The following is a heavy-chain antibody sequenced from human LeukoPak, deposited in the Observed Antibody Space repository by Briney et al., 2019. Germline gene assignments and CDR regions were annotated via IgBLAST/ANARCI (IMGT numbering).Heavy chain of an antibody. J-gene: IGHJ4*02. CDR3: AREPGGLFYYTSDDFGIADF. CDR1: GFTFSSYA. D-gene: IGHD3/OR15-3a*01. Sequence: GGSLRLSCAASGFTFSSYAMSWVRQAPGKGLEWVSAISGSGGSTYYADSVKGRFTVSRDNAKNSLYLQMNSLRAEDTAVYYCAREPGGLFYYTSDDFGIADFWGQGTLVTVSS. CDR2: ISGSGGST. V-gene: IGHV3-23*01.